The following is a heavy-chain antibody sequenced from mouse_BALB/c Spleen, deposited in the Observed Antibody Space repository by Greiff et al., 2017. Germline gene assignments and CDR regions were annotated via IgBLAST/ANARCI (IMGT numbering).Heavy chain of an antibody. D-gene: IGHD2-3*01. CDR2: INPSSGYT. J-gene: IGHJ2*01. V-gene: IGHV1-4*02. CDR1: GYTFTSYT. Sequence: VKLQESAAELARPGASVKMSCKASGYTFTSYTMHWVKQRPGQGLEWIGYINPSSGYTEYNQKFKDKTTLTADKSSSTAYMQLSSLTSEDSAVYYCARGGVDGNYGDYWGQGTTLTVSS. CDR3: ARGGVDGNYGDY.